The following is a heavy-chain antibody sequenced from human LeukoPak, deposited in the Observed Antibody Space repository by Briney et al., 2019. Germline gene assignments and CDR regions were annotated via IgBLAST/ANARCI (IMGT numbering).Heavy chain of an antibody. CDR2: IYYSEST. CDR3: AREGGRWLQLGYFDY. D-gene: IGHD5-12*01. CDR1: GCSISSYY. V-gene: IGHV4-59*01. Sequence: KPAETLSLTCTVSGCSISSYYWSWIRQPPGKGLEWIGYIYYSESTNYNPSLKSRVTISVDASKTQFSLKLSSVTAADTAVYYCAREGGRWLQLGYFDYWGQGTLVTVSS. J-gene: IGHJ4*02.